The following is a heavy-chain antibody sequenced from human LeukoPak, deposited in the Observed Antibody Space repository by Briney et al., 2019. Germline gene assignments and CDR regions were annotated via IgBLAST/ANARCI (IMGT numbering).Heavy chain of an antibody. D-gene: IGHD6-6*01. V-gene: IGHV4-34*01. J-gene: IGHJ4*02. CDR2: INHSGST. CDR1: GGSFSDYY. Sequence: SETLSLTCAVYGGSFSDYYWSWIRQPPGKGLEWVGEINHSGSTNYNPSLKSRVTISVDTSKNQFSLKLSSVTAADTAVYYCAGSIAARLDYWGQGTLVTVSS. CDR3: AGSIAARLDY.